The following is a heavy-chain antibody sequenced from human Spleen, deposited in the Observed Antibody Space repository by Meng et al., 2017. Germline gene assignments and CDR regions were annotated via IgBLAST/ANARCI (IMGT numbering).Heavy chain of an antibody. CDR2: VNTNTGKP. CDR1: GYTFTDFF. J-gene: IGHJ5*02. V-gene: IGHV7-4-1*02. D-gene: IGHD2-8*01. Sequence: QVQLVQSGPAVMKPGASLMMSCRTSGYTFTDFFIHWFRQAPRHGLEWMGWVNTNTGKPKYAQDFRGRWVFSLDTSVTTAYLQINSLKPEDTAVYYCATGYCTDGVCHFDPWGQGTLVTVSS. CDR3: ATGYCTDGVCHFDP.